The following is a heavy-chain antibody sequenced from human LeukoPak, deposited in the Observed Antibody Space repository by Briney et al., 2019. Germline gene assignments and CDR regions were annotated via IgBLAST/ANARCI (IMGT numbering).Heavy chain of an antibody. D-gene: IGHD2-2*03. CDR2: IGHNGDT. CDR3: ARNEWISSNYYYYGMDV. V-gene: IGHV4-4*02. J-gene: IGHJ6*02. Sequence: SETLSLTCAVSGGSIIRNIWWSWVRQPPKKGLEWIGEIGHNGDTNYNSSLKSRVTISVDTSKNQFSLKLSSVTAADTAVYYCARNEWISSNYYYYGMDVWGQGTTVTVSS. CDR1: GGSIIRNIW.